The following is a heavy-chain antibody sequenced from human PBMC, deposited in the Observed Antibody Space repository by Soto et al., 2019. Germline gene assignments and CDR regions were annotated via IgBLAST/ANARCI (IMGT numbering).Heavy chain of an antibody. D-gene: IGHD1-26*01. CDR3: GRGLVGAPDAFDI. J-gene: IGHJ3*02. V-gene: IGHV3-7*03. CDR1: EFILSRYC. Sequence: PGGSLRVSCAASEFILSRYCMSWVRQAPGKGLEWVANINQDGSEKYYLDSVKGRFTISRDNAKNSLYLQMNGLRAEDTAVYCCGRGLVGAPDAFDIWGHGTMVTVSS. CDR2: INQDGSEK.